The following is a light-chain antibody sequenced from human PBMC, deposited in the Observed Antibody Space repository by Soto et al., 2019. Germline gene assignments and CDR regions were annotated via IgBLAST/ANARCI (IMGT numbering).Light chain of an antibody. J-gene: IGKJ5*01. CDR1: QSISNW. V-gene: IGKV1-5*01. CDR2: HAS. Sequence: DIQITQSPSTLPASVGDRVTITCRASQSISNWLAWYQQKPGPAPKLLIYHASTLESGVPSRFSCSVSGTEFTLTISSLQPDDFAVYYCQYYGSSHSNTFGQVTRLEI. CDR3: QYYGSSHSNT.